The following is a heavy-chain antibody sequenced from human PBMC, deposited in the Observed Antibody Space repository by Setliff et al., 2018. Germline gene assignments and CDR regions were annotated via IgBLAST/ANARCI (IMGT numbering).Heavy chain of an antibody. J-gene: IGHJ4*02. V-gene: IGHV4-4*08. D-gene: IGHD1-1*01. CDR1: GGSISSYY. CDR2: IYTSGST. Sequence: PSETLSLTCTVSGGSISSYYWSWIRQPPGKGLEWIGYIYTSGSTNYNPSLKSRVTISVDTSRNQFSLKLSSVTATDTAVYYCAREAGTIWGQGTLVTVSS. CDR3: AREAGTI.